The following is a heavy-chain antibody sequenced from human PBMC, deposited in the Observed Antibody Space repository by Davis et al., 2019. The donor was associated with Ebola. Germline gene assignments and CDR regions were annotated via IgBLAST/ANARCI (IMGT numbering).Heavy chain of an antibody. CDR3: VKDTSNIWFDI. CDR1: GFSVSDKY. V-gene: IGHV3-53*01. D-gene: IGHD1-26*01. Sequence: GESLKISCAASGFSVSDKYMSWVRQAPGKGPEWVSVIYTDERTYYADSVKGRFTISRDNSKNTLYLQMNGLRVEDTAIYFCVKDTSNIWFDIWGQGTMVTVSS. J-gene: IGHJ3*02. CDR2: IYTDERT.